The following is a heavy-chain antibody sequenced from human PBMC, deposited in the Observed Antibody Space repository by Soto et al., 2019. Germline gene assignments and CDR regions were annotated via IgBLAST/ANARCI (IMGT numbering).Heavy chain of an antibody. CDR1: GYTFTSYD. D-gene: IGHD4-4*01. CDR3: ARGDTVTTLMRYYYYGMDV. V-gene: IGHV1-8*01. J-gene: IGHJ6*02. CDR2: MNPNSGNT. Sequence: ASVRVSCKASGYTFTSYDINWVRQATGQGLEWRGWMNPNSGNTGYAQKFQGRVTMTRNTSISTAYMELSSLRSEDTAVYYCARGDTVTTLMRYYYYGMDVWGQGTTVTVSS.